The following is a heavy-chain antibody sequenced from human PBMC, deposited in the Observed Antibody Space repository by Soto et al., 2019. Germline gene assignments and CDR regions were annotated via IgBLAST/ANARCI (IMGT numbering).Heavy chain of an antibody. CDR3: ARGPRVVPAAMRFYFDY. Sequence: ASVKVSCRASGYTFTSYAMHWVRQAPGQRLEWMGWINAGNGNTKYSQKFQGRVTITRDTSASTAYMELSSLRSEDTAVYYCARGPRVVPAAMRFYFDYWGQGTLVPVSS. CDR1: GYTFTSYA. V-gene: IGHV1-3*01. CDR2: INAGNGNT. J-gene: IGHJ4*02. D-gene: IGHD2-2*01.